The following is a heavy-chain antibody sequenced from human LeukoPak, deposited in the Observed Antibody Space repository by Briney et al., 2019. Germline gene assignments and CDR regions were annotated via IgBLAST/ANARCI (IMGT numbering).Heavy chain of an antibody. D-gene: IGHD6-13*01. J-gene: IGHJ4*02. CDR1: GGSISSSSYY. V-gene: IGHV4-61*02. CDR3: ARDGQQLVPDY. Sequence: SETLSLTCTVSGGSISSSSYYWSWIRQPAGKGLEWIGRIYTSGSTNYNPSLKSRVTMSVDTSKNQFSLKLSSVTAADTAVYYCARDGQQLVPDYWGQGTLVTVSS. CDR2: IYTSGST.